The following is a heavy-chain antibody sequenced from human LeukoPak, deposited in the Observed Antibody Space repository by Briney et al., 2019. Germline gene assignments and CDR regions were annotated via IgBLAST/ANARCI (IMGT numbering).Heavy chain of an antibody. Sequence: ASVKVSCKASGGTFSSYAISWVRQAPGQGLEWMGGIIPIFGTANYAQKFQGRVTITADESTSTAYMELSSLRSEDTAVYYCAREAEMATIGRYFDYWGQGTLVTVSS. CDR2: IIPIFGTA. J-gene: IGHJ4*02. V-gene: IGHV1-69*01. CDR1: GGTFSSYA. D-gene: IGHD5-24*01. CDR3: AREAEMATIGRYFDY.